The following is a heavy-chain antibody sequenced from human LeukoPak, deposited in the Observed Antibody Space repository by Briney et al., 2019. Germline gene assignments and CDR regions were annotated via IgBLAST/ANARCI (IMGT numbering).Heavy chain of an antibody. V-gene: IGHV1-46*01. CDR1: GYTFTSYY. CDR2: INPSGGSR. D-gene: IGHD3-22*01. Sequence: ASVKVSCKASGYTFTSYYMHWVRQAPGPGLEWMGIINPSGGSRSYSQKFQGRVTMTRDTSTSTVYMELSSLRSEDTAVYYCARDYLRADSSGYYSLGYWGQGTLVTVSS. CDR3: ARDYLRADSSGYYSLGY. J-gene: IGHJ4*02.